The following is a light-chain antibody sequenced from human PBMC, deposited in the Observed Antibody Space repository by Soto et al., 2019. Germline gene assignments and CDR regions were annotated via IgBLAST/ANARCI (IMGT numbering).Light chain of an antibody. CDR3: QQRSNWPST. CDR1: QSVSSY. J-gene: IGKJ4*01. V-gene: IGKV3-11*01. CDR2: DAS. Sequence: EIVLTQSPATLSFSPGERAALSCRASQSVSSYLAWYQQKPGQAPRLLLYDASKRATGIPARFSGSGSGTDFTLTISSLEPEDFAVYFCQQRSNWPSTFGGGTKVEI.